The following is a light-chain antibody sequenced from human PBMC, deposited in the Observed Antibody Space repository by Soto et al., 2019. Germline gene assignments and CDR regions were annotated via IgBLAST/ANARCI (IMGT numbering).Light chain of an antibody. V-gene: IGKV3-15*01. J-gene: IGKJ4*01. CDR3: QQYNNWPPLT. CDR1: QSVSGN. CDR2: GAS. Sequence: EIVMTQSQATLSVSPGERATLSCRASQSVSGNLAWYQQKPGQAPRLLIYGASTRATGIPARFSGSGSRTEFTLTISSLQSEDFAVYYCQQYNNWPPLTFGGGTKVEIK.